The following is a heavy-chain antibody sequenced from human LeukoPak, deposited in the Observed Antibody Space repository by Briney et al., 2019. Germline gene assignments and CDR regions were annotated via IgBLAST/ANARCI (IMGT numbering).Heavy chain of an antibody. CDR2: INPNSGGT. CDR1: GYTFTGYY. D-gene: IGHD2-2*01. J-gene: IGHJ5*02. CDR3: ASLLGYCSSTSCPEAP. Sequence: ASVKVSCKASGYTFTGYYMHWVRQAPGQGLEWMGRINPNSGGTNYAQKFQGRVTMTRDTSISTAYMELSRLRSEDTAVYYCASLLGYCSSTSCPEAPWGQGTLVTVSS. V-gene: IGHV1-2*06.